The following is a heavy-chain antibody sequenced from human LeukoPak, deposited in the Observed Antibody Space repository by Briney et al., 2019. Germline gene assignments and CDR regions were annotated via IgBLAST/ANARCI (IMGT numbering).Heavy chain of an antibody. J-gene: IGHJ3*02. V-gene: IGHV3-13*01. CDR2: IGTAGDT. Sequence: GGSLRLSCAASGFTFSSYDMHWVRQGTGKGLEWVSGIGTAGDTYYPDSVKGRFTISRENGKNSLYLQMNSLRAGDTAVYYCARALRYDSSGPTDAFDIWGQGTMVTISS. D-gene: IGHD3-22*01. CDR3: ARALRYDSSGPTDAFDI. CDR1: GFTFSSYD.